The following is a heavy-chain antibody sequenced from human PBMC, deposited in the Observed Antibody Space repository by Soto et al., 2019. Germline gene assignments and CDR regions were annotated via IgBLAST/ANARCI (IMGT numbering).Heavy chain of an antibody. Sequence: EVQLVESGGGLVQPGRSLRLSCAASGFTFDDYAMHWVRQAPGKGLEWVSGISWNSGSIGYADSVKGRFTISRDNAKNSLYLQMNSLRAEDTALYYCAKGPLVREDWYFDPWGRGTLVTVSS. D-gene: IGHD6-13*01. CDR3: AKGPLVREDWYFDP. V-gene: IGHV3-9*01. CDR1: GFTFDDYA. J-gene: IGHJ2*01. CDR2: ISWNSGSI.